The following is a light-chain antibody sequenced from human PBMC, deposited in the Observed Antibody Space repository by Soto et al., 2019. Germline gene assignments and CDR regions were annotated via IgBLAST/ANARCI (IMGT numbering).Light chain of an antibody. V-gene: IGLV2-14*03. J-gene: IGLJ1*01. Sequence: QSALTQPASVSGSPGQSITISCTGTYSDVGGFDYVSWYQHHPGKAPKPILYDVTDRPSGVSNRFSGSESGNTASLTISGLQAEDEADYYCSSYTSSSTLYVFGTGTKLTVL. CDR2: DVT. CDR1: YSDVGGFDY. CDR3: SSYTSSSTLYV.